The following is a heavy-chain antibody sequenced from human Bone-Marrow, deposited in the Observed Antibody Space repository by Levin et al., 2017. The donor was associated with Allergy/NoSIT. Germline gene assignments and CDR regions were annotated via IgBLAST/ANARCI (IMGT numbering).Heavy chain of an antibody. J-gene: IGHJ4*02. Sequence: GASVKVSCKASGYTFTGYYLHWVRQAPGQGLEWMGWINSNSGGTDYAQKFQGRVTMTWDTSISTAYMELGRLRSDDTAVYSCAGRWGGSFDHWGQGTLVTVSS. CDR2: INSNSGGT. V-gene: IGHV1-2*02. CDR1: GYTFTGYY. D-gene: IGHD3-16*01. CDR3: AGRWGGSFDH.